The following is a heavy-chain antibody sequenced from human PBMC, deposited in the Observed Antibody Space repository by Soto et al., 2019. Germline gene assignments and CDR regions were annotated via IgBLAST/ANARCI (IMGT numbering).Heavy chain of an antibody. CDR3: ARDRPIVVVPAASNWFDP. V-gene: IGHV1-69*08. Sequence: QVQLVQSGAEVKKPGSSVKVSCKASGGTFSSYTISWVRQAPGQGLEWMGRIIPILGIANYAQKFQGRVTIPADKSTSTAYMELSSLRSEDTAVYYCARDRPIVVVPAASNWFDPWGQGTLVTVSS. CDR2: IIPILGIA. CDR1: GGTFSSYT. D-gene: IGHD2-2*01. J-gene: IGHJ5*02.